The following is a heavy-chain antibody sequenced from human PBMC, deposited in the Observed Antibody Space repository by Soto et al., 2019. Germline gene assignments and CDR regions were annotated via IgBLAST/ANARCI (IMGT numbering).Heavy chain of an antibody. Sequence: ASVKVSCKASGYTFTDFAIHWVRQAPGQRLEWMGWINAGNGNTKYSQKFQGRVTITRDTSASTAYMELTSLRSEDTAVYFCARGFGPRRIDYWGQGTLVTVSS. J-gene: IGHJ4*02. CDR2: INAGNGNT. CDR1: GYTFTDFA. CDR3: ARGFGPRRIDY. V-gene: IGHV1-3*01. D-gene: IGHD3-10*01.